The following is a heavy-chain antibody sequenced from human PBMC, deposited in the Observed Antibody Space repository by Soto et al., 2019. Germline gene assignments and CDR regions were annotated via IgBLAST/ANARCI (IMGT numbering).Heavy chain of an antibody. Sequence: SETMSLTCTVSGGSVSSGDYYWSWIRQPPGKGLEWIGYIYYSGSTYYNPSLKSRVTISVDTSKNQFSLKLSSVTAADTAIYYCARHTLFGELYYFDYWGQGTLVTVSS. V-gene: IGHV4-39*01. CDR1: GGSVSSGDYY. D-gene: IGHD3-10*01. J-gene: IGHJ4*02. CDR2: IYYSGST. CDR3: ARHTLFGELYYFDY.